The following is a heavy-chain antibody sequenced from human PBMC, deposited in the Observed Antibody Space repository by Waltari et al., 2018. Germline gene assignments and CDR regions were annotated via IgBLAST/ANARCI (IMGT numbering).Heavy chain of an antibody. CDR2: ITSGSNYI. CDR1: GFTFSSYT. J-gene: IGHJ4*02. V-gene: IGHV3-21*01. D-gene: IGHD1-26*01. CDR3: ARGGGSGTLCDY. Sequence: EVQLVESGGGLVKPGGSLRLSCAASGFTFSSYTMNWVRLAPGKELEWVSSITSGSNYIYYANSVKGRFTISRDNAKDSVYLQMNSLRAEDTAVYYCARGGGSGTLCDYWGQGALVTVSS.